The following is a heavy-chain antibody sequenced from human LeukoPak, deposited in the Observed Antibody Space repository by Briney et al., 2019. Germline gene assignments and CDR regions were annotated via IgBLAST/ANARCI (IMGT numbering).Heavy chain of an antibody. D-gene: IGHD3-16*02. Sequence: SETLSLTCTVSGGSISSYYWSWIRQPPGKGLEWIGYIYYSGSTNYNPSLKSRVTISVDTSKNQFSLKLSSVTAADTAVYYCARVVLPGFYATAAFDIWGQGTMVTVSS. CDR2: IYYSGST. J-gene: IGHJ3*02. CDR1: GGSISSYY. V-gene: IGHV4-59*12. CDR3: ARVVLPGFYATAAFDI.